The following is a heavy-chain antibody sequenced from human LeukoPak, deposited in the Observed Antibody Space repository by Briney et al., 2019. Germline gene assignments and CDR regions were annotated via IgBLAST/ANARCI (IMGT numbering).Heavy chain of an antibody. CDR3: VAWGSLVV. J-gene: IGHJ4*02. CDR1: GFRFSDHH. V-gene: IGHV3-7*01. CDR2: IKEDGTRK. D-gene: IGHD3-16*01. Sequence: SGGSLRLSCAASGFRFSDHHMEWVRQAPGKGLEWVAHIKEDGTRKYYVDSVRGRFTISRDNAKNSLFLQMNSLRVEDTAVFYCVAWGSLVVWGQGTLVTVSS.